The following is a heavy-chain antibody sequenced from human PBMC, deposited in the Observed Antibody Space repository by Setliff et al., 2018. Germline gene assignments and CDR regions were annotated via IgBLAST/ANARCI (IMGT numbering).Heavy chain of an antibody. D-gene: IGHD3-10*01. CDR2: INHAGRT. CDR1: GGSFSGYV. V-gene: IGHV4-34*01. CDR3: VRGLQAGSWEPYYFDS. J-gene: IGHJ4*02. Sequence: PSETLSLTCAVSGGSFSGYVWTFIRQSPGKGLEWIGEINHAGRTNYNPSLGSRVSILVDTSKNQFSLKLTSATVADTAVYYCVRGLQAGSWEPYYFDSWGRGTLVTVSS.